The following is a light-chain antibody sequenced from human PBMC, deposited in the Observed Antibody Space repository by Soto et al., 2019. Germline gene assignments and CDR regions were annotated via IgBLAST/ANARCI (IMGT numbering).Light chain of an antibody. Sequence: DIQMTQSPSSLSASVGDRVTITCRASQSIGRYLNWYQQTPGRAPKLLIYTASTLQTGVPSRFSGSGSGTDFTLTIRSLQPEDFATYYCQQSFSTTQFSFGGGTPQLTFGGGTRVEIK. J-gene: IGKJ4*01. V-gene: IGKV1-39*01. CDR3: QQSFSTTQFSFGGGTPQLT. CDR2: TAS. CDR1: QSIGRY.